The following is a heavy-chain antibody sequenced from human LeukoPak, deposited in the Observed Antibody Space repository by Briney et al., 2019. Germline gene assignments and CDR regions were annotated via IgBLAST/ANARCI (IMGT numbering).Heavy chain of an antibody. D-gene: IGHD1-7*01. J-gene: IGHJ3*02. CDR2: VYTSGST. V-gene: IGHV4-4*07. Sequence: SETLSLTCSVSGGSNSGYYWTWIRQPAGKGLEWIGRVYTSGSTHYNPSLKTRLTMSVDTSKNQFSLKLSSVTAAHTAVYYCARLITGTTTAFDIWGQGTMVTVSS. CDR1: GGSNSGYY. CDR3: ARLITGTTTAFDI.